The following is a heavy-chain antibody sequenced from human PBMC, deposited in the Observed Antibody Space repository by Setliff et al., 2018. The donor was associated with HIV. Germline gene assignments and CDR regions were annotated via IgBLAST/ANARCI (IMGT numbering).Heavy chain of an antibody. CDR2: IHTSGTT. Sequence: SETLSLTCTVSGDSSSNDYWTWVRQPPGKGLEWIGNIHTSGTTKYNPSLNSRVTISVDMSKSQFSLSLSSVTAADTAMYYCAREYYRSGGYYSGWKYYYMDVWGKGTTVTVSS. V-gene: IGHV4-4*08. CDR1: GDSSSNDY. J-gene: IGHJ6*03. D-gene: IGHD2-15*01. CDR3: AREYYRSGGYYSGWKYYYMDV.